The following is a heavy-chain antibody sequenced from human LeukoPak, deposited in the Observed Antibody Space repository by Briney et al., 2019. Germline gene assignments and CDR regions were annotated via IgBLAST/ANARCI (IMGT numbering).Heavy chain of an antibody. CDR3: AKKSITVPGTPYFDY. Sequence: GGSLRLSCAASGFTVSDNYMTWVRQAPGKGLEWVSVFYNTGYTYYADSVKGRFTISRDNSKNTVYLQMNSLRAEDTAVYYCAKKSITVPGTPYFDYWGQGTLVTVSS. J-gene: IGHJ4*02. V-gene: IGHV3-53*01. D-gene: IGHD6-19*01. CDR1: GFTVSDNY. CDR2: FYNTGYT.